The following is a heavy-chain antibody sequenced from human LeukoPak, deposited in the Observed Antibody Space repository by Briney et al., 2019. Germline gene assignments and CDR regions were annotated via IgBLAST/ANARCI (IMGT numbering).Heavy chain of an antibody. CDR3: SRQKGMDDFWSGPPYNLFDP. D-gene: IGHD3-3*01. CDR2: IYYSGST. J-gene: IGHJ5*02. V-gene: IGHV4-59*08. Sequence: SETLSLTCTVSGGSISSYYWSWIRQPPGKGLEWIGYIYYSGSTNYNPSLKSRVTISVDTSKNQFSLKLSSVTAADTAVYYCSRQKGMDDFWSGPPYNLFDPWGQGTLVTVSS. CDR1: GGSISSYY.